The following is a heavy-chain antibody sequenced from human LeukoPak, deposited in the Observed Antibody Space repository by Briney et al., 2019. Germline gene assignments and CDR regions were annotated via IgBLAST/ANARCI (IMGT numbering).Heavy chain of an antibody. CDR3: ARLPLFHYMDV. Sequence: PSETLSLTCTVSGGSISSYYWSWIRQPPGKGLEWIGYIYYTGSTNYNPSLKSRVTISLDTSKNQFSLKLSSVTAADTAMYSCARLPLFHYMDVWGKGTTVTVSS. V-gene: IGHV4-59*08. CDR2: IYYTGST. D-gene: IGHD2-21*01. CDR1: GGSISSYY. J-gene: IGHJ6*03.